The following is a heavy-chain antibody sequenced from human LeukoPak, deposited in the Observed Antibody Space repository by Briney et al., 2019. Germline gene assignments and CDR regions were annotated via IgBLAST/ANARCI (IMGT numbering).Heavy chain of an antibody. Sequence: GASVKVSCKASGYTFTGHYVHWLRQAPGQGLEWMAWINPNTSVTNYAQKFQGRVTMTRDTSISTAYMELRRLRSDDTAVYYCARAGAFSRSYWDAFDIWGQGAMVTVSS. V-gene: IGHV1-2*02. D-gene: IGHD1-26*01. CDR2: INPNTSVT. CDR3: ARAGAFSRSYWDAFDI. J-gene: IGHJ3*02. CDR1: GYTFTGHY.